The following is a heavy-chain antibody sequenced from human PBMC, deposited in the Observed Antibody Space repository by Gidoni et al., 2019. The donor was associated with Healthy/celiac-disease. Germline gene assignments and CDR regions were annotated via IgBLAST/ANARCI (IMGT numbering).Heavy chain of an antibody. CDR3: AKRDNWNYGISYYFDY. D-gene: IGHD1-7*01. CDR1: GFTFSSYA. J-gene: IGHJ4*02. CDR2: ISGSGGST. Sequence: EVQLVESGGGLVQPGGSLRLSCAASGFTFSSYAMSWVRQAPGKGLEWVSAISGSGGSTYYADSVKGRFTISRDNSKNTLYLQMNSLRAEDTAVYYCAKRDNWNYGISYYFDYWGQGTLVTVSS. V-gene: IGHV3-23*04.